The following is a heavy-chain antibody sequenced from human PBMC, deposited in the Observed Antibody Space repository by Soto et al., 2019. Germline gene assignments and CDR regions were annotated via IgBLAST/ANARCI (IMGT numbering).Heavy chain of an antibody. Sequence: AGGSLRLSCAASGLPFSSYVMIWVSQAPGKGLEWVSGISGGGSNTFYADSVKGRFTNSKDNSKNTLLLQMNSLGAEDTAVYYCAKDSNKYSSSLRGRYFDYWGQGIGVTVSS. CDR2: ISGGGSNT. CDR3: AKDSNKYSSSLRGRYFDY. D-gene: IGHD4-4*01. CDR1: GLPFSSYV. V-gene: IGHV3-23*01. J-gene: IGHJ4*02.